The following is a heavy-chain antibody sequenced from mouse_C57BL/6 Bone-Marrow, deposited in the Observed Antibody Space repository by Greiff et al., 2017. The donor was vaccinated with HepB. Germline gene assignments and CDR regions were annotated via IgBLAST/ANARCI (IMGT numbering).Heavy chain of an antibody. Sequence: EVQGVESGAELVRPGASVKLSCTASGFNIKDDYMHWVKQRPEQGLEWIGWIDPENGDTEYASKFQGKATITADTSSNTAYLQLSSLTSEDTAVYYCTTGTGTWGQGTLVTVSA. CDR2: IDPENGDT. CDR3: TTGTGT. V-gene: IGHV14-4*01. CDR1: GFNIKDDY. D-gene: IGHD4-1*01. J-gene: IGHJ3*02.